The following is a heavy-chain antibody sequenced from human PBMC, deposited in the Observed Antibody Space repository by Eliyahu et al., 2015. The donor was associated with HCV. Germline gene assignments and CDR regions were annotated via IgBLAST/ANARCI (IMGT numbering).Heavy chain of an antibody. V-gene: IGHV1-46*01. CDR3: ARAHPPSDYDSSGLQEYFQH. J-gene: IGHJ1*01. Sequence: QVQLVQSGAEVKKPGASVKVSCKASGYTFTSYYMHWVRQAPGQGLEWMGIINPSGGSTSYXQKFQGRVTMTRDTSTSTVYMELSSLRSEDTAVYYCARAHPPSDYDSSGLQEYFQHWGQGTLVTVSS. CDR2: INPSGGST. CDR1: GYTFTSYY. D-gene: IGHD3-22*01.